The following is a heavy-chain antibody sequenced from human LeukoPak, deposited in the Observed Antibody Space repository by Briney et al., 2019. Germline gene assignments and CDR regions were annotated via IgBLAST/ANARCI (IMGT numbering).Heavy chain of an antibody. V-gene: IGHV4-39*01. D-gene: IGHD4-17*01. CDR1: GGSISSSSYY. Sequence: SETLSLTCTVSGGSISSSSYYGGWIRQPPGKGLEWIGGIYYSGSTYYNPSLKSRVTISGDTSKNQFSLKLRSVTAADTAVYSCARSWFLPTVTTSGPFDIWGQGTMVTVSS. CDR3: ARSWFLPTVTTSGPFDI. CDR2: IYYSGST. J-gene: IGHJ3*02.